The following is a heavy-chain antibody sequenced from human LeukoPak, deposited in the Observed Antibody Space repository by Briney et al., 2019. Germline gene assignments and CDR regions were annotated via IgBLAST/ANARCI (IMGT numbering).Heavy chain of an antibody. V-gene: IGHV3-7*01. J-gene: IGHJ4*02. CDR3: ARDGRGGHNDF. D-gene: IGHD4-23*01. CDR2: IKQDGSEK. Sequence: PGGSLRLSCAASGFTFSSYWMSWVRQAPGKGLEWVANIKQDGSEKYYVDSAKGRFTISRDNAKNSPFLQMDGLRVDDTAVYFCARDGRGGHNDFWGQGTLITVSS. CDR1: GFTFSSYW.